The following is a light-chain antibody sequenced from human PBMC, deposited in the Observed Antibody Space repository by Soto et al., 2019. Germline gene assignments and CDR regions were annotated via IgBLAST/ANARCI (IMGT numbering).Light chain of an antibody. CDR1: QSILYNSNNKNY. J-gene: IGKJ4*01. V-gene: IGKV4-1*01. CDR3: QQYYDPPLT. CDR2: WAS. Sequence: DIVMTQSPDSLTVSLGESATVNCKSSQSILYNSNNKNYLSWYQQKIGQPPKLLISWASIRESGVPDRFSGSGSGTDFTLTISSLQAEDVAVYYCQQYYDPPLTFGGGTKVEI.